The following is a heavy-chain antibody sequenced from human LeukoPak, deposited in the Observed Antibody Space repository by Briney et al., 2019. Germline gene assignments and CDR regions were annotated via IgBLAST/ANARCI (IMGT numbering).Heavy chain of an antibody. CDR2: MNPNSGNT. V-gene: IGHV1-8*01. J-gene: IGHJ4*02. Sequence: ASVKVSCKASGYTFTSYDINWVRRATGQGLEWRGWMNPNSGNTGYAQKFQGRVTMTRNTSISTAYMELSSLRSEDTAVYYCARGRRLEWLKRTIDYWGQGTLVTVSS. D-gene: IGHD3-3*01. CDR1: GYTFTSYD. CDR3: ARGRRLEWLKRTIDY.